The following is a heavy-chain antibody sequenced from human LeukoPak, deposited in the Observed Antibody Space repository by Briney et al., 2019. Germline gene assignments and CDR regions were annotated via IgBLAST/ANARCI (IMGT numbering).Heavy chain of an antibody. Sequence: ASVKVSCKTIGGRFKSYGFSWVRQAPGQGLEWMGGIIPIFDRPNYAQKFEGRVTITADESTSTAYMELSSLRSEDTAVYYCARARITMIVVPLPDAFDIWGQGTMVTVSS. CDR2: IIPIFDRP. CDR3: ARARITMIVVPLPDAFDI. J-gene: IGHJ3*02. V-gene: IGHV1-69*01. CDR1: GGRFKSYG. D-gene: IGHD3-22*01.